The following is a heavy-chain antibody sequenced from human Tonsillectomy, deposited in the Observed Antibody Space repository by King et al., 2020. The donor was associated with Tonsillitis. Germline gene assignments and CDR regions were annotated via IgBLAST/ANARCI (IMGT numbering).Heavy chain of an antibody. J-gene: IGHJ4*02. CDR3: AVNPDYGSGGYYGSVKFDY. Sequence: QLTLKESGPTLVKPTQTLTLTCTFSGFSLSTSGVGVGWIRQPPGKALEWLALIYWNDDKRYSPSLKSRLTITKDTPKNQVVLTMTNMDPVDTATYYCAVNPDYGSGGYYGSVKFDYWGQGTLVTVSS. V-gene: IGHV2-5*01. D-gene: IGHD3-10*01. CDR2: IYWNDDK. CDR1: GFSLSTSGVG.